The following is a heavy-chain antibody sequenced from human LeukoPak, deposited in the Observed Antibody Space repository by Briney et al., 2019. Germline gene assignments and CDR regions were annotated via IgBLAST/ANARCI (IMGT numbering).Heavy chain of an antibody. Sequence: SETLSLTCTVSGGSISSSSYYWGWIRQPPGKGLEWIGSIYYSGSTYYNPSLKSRVTISVDTSKNQFSLKLSSVTAADTAVYYCARLGSSYYHSTYYFDYWGQGTLVTVSS. CDR1: GGSISSSSYY. D-gene: IGHD3-22*01. V-gene: IGHV4-39*07. CDR2: IYYSGST. J-gene: IGHJ4*02. CDR3: ARLGSSYYHSTYYFDY.